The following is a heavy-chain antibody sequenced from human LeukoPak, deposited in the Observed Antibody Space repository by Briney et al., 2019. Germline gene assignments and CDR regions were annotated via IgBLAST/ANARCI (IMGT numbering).Heavy chain of an antibody. V-gene: IGHV3-30-3*01. Sequence: GGSLRLSCAASGFTFSSYAMHWVRQAPGKGLGWVAVISYDGSNKYYADSVKGRFTISRDNSKNTLYLQMNSLRAEDTAVYYCARDFSDSSGYYLYYFDYWGQGTLVTVSS. CDR3: ARDFSDSSGYYLYYFDY. CDR1: GFTFSSYA. D-gene: IGHD3-22*01. CDR2: ISYDGSNK. J-gene: IGHJ4*02.